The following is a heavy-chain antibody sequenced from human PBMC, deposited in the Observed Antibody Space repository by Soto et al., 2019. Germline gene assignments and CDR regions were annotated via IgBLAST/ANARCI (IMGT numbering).Heavy chain of an antibody. CDR1: GGSIRSSSYY. Sequence: SETLSLTCTVSGGSIRSSSYYWGWLRHPPGKGLEWIGSSYYSGSTYYNPSLKSRVTISVDTSKNQFSLKLSSVTAADTAVFYGARDYESCSDSLDQGPLITAPQ. D-gene: IGHD3-22*01. J-gene: IGHJ5*01. V-gene: IGHV4-39*01. CDR3: ARDYESCSDS. CDR2: SYYSGST.